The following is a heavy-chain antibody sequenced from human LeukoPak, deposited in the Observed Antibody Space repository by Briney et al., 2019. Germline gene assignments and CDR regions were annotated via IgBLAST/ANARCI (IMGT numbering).Heavy chain of an antibody. V-gene: IGHV1-18*01. CDR2: ISAYNGNT. CDR1: GYTFTSYG. J-gene: IGHJ3*02. D-gene: IGHD3-10*01. Sequence: ASVKVSCKASGYTFTSYGISWVRQAPGQGLEWMGWISAYNGNTNYAQKLQGRVTMTTDTSTSTAYMELRSLRSDDTAVYYCARDIDVGGSGSYYNLNAFDIWGQGTMVTVSP. CDR3: ARDIDVGGSGSYYNLNAFDI.